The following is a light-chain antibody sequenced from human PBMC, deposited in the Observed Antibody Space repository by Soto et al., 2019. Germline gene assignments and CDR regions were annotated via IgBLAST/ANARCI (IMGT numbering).Light chain of an antibody. J-gene: IGKJ4*01. V-gene: IGKV3-11*01. CDR2: DTS. CDR3: QQRSNWPT. CDR1: HSVSSY. Sequence: EIVLTQSPATLSLSPGERATLSCRASHSVSSYLAWYQQKPGQAPRLLIYDTSKRATGIPARFSGSGSGTGFTFTLTISSLQPEDFAVYYCQQRSNWPTSGGGTKVQIK.